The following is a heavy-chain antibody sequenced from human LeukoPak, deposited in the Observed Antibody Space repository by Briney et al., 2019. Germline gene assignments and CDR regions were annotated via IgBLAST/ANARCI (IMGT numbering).Heavy chain of an antibody. CDR3: AKDTDDYLLD. D-gene: IGHD5-12*01. CDR1: GFTFSSYG. V-gene: IGHV3-30*02. J-gene: IGHJ4*02. Sequence: QPGGSLRLSCAASGFTFSSYGMHWVRQAPGKGLEWVAVSWFAGDTKYYADSMKGRFTISRDNSKNTVYLQLNSLRADDTAIYYCAKDTDDYLLDWGQGTLVTVSS. CDR2: SWFAGDTK.